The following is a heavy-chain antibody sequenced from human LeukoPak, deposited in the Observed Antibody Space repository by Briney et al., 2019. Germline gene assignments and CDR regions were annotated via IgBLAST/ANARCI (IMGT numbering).Heavy chain of an antibody. J-gene: IGHJ4*02. CDR1: GYSFTSYW. V-gene: IGHV5-51*01. CDR2: IYPGDSET. Sequence: GESLKISCKASGYSFTSYWIGWVRQMPGKGLEWMGIIYPGDSETRYSPSFQGQVTISADKSTSTAYLQWSSLKASDTAMFYCARVPDRSGYFYHFDFWGQGTLVTVSA. D-gene: IGHD3-22*01. CDR3: ARVPDRSGYFYHFDF.